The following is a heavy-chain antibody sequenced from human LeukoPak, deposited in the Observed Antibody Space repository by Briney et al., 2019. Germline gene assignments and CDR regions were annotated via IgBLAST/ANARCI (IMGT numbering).Heavy chain of an antibody. CDR2: ISWDGGST. Sequence: GGSLRLSCAASGFTFDDYAMHWVRQAPGKGLEWVSLISWDGGSTYYADSVKGRFTISRDNSKNSLYLQMNSLRAEDTALYYCAKDNDSSGRYWYFDLWGRGTLVTVSS. V-gene: IGHV3-43D*04. J-gene: IGHJ2*01. CDR1: GFTFDDYA. CDR3: AKDNDSSGRYWYFDL. D-gene: IGHD6-19*01.